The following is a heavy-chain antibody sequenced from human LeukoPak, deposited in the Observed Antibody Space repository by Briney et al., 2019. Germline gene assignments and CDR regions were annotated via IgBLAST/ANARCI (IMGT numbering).Heavy chain of an antibody. D-gene: IGHD6-13*01. V-gene: IGHV4-34*01. J-gene: IGHJ2*01. CDR3: ARNRGRGSSSWYAGWYFDL. CDR1: GGSFSGYY. Sequence: PSETLSLTCAVYGGSFSGYYWSWIRQPPGKGLEWIGEINHSGSTNYNPSLKSRVTISVDTSKNQFSLKLSSVTAADTAVYCCARNRGRGSSSWYAGWYFDLWGRGTLVTVSS. CDR2: INHSGST.